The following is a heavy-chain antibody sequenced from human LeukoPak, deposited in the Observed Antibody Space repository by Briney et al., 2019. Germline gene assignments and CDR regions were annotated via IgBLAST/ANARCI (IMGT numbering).Heavy chain of an antibody. Sequence: GESLKISCKGSGYSFTSNWIGWVRQMPGKGLEWMGIIYPGDSDTRYSPSFQGQVTTSADKSISTAYLQWSSLKASDTAMYYCARTETYYGSGSYFDASDIWGQGTMVTVSS. CDR1: GYSFTSNW. V-gene: IGHV5-51*01. J-gene: IGHJ3*02. D-gene: IGHD3-10*01. CDR3: ARTETYYGSGSYFDASDI. CDR2: IYPGDSDT.